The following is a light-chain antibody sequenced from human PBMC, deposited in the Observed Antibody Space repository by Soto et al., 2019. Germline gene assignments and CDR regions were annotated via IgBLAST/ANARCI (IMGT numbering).Light chain of an antibody. Sequence: DIQMTQSPSSLSASVGDRVTITCRASQSIGIYLNWYQQKPGKAPRLLIYAASTLEGGVPPRFSGSGSGTEFTLTVSSLQPEDFATYYCQESYTSPVSFGQGTKLEI. J-gene: IGKJ2*01. CDR3: QESYTSPVS. CDR2: AAS. V-gene: IGKV1-39*01. CDR1: QSIGIY.